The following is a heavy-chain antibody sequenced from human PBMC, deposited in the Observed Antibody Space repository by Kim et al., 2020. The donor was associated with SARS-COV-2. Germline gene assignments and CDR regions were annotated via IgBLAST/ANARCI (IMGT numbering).Heavy chain of an antibody. J-gene: IGHJ5*02. Sequence: NYAQKFQGRVTITADESTSTAYMELSSLRSEDTAVYYCARESLDEAQLVLWGQGTLVTVSS. CDR3: ARESLDEAQLVL. V-gene: IGHV1-69*01. D-gene: IGHD3-3*02.